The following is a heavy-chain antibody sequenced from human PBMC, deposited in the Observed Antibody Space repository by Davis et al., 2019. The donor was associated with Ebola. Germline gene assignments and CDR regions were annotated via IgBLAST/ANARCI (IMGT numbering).Heavy chain of an antibody. V-gene: IGHV3-21*01. D-gene: IGHD2-8*02. J-gene: IGHJ3*02. CDR1: GFTFSGYS. CDR2: ITKTSDYI. CDR3: VKTRSNWWNDALEI. Sequence: GGSLRLSCAASGFTFSGYSMNWVRQAPGKGLEWVSSITKTSDYIYYADSVKGRFTISRDNSKNTLDLQMNSLRPEDTAVYYCVKTRSNWWNDALEIWGRGTMVIVSS.